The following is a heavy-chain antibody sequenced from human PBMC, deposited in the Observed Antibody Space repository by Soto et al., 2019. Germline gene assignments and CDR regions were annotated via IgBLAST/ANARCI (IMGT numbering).Heavy chain of an antibody. J-gene: IGHJ6*02. CDR1: GYTFTGYY. D-gene: IGHD5-18*01. Sequence: ASVKVSCKASGYTFTGYYMHWVRQAPGQGLEWMGWINPNSGGTNYAQKFQGRVTMTRDTSISTAYMELSRLRYDDTAVYYCARDTWIQLRTSPVYYYYGMDVWGQGTTVTVSS. CDR3: ARDTWIQLRTSPVYYYYGMDV. CDR2: INPNSGGT. V-gene: IGHV1-2*02.